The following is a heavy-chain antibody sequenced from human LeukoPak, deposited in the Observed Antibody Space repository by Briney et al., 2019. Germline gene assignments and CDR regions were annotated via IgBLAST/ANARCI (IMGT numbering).Heavy chain of an antibody. CDR2: IYYSGST. Sequence: SETLSLTCTVSGGSISSYYWSWIRQPPGKGLEWTGYIYYSGSTNYNPSLKSRVTISVDTSKNQFSLKLSSVTAADTAVYYCARGESSSGWYPAQYYFDYWGQGTLVTVSS. V-gene: IGHV4-59*01. J-gene: IGHJ4*02. CDR3: ARGESSSGWYPAQYYFDY. D-gene: IGHD6-19*01. CDR1: GGSISSYY.